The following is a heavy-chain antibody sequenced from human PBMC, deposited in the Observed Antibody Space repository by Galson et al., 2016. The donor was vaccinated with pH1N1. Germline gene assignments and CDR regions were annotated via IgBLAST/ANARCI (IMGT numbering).Heavy chain of an antibody. D-gene: IGHD2-2*01. Sequence: SETLSLTCTVSGGSISSYYWSWIRQPPGKGLEWIGYIYYSGSTNYNPSLKSRVTISVDTSKNQFSLKLSSETAADTAVYYCARAPSATEDWGYYFDYWGQGTLVTVSS. J-gene: IGHJ4*02. CDR3: ARAPSATEDWGYYFDY. CDR1: GGSISSYY. CDR2: IYYSGST. V-gene: IGHV4-59*01.